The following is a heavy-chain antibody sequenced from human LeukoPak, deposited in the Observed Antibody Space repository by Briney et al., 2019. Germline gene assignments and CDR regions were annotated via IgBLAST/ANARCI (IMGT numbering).Heavy chain of an antibody. J-gene: IGHJ4*02. CDR1: GGSISSYY. Sequence: RASETLSLTCTVSGGSISSYYWSWIRQTPGKGLEWIGYIDYTGSTNNNPSLKSRVTISIDTSKTQFYLKLSSVTAAATAVYYCATVAYSGSWGYFDYWGQGILVTVSS. V-gene: IGHV4-59*01. D-gene: IGHD3-10*01. CDR3: ATVAYSGSWGYFDY. CDR2: IDYTGST.